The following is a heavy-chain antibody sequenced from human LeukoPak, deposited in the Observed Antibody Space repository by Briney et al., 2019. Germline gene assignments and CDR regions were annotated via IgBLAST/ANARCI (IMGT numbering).Heavy chain of an antibody. Sequence: PGGSLRLSCAASGFTVSTYWMTWVRQAPGKGLEWVSGISWNSGSIGYADSVKGRFTISRDNAKNSLYLQMNSLRAEDTALYYCAKGYSSSSLSLFDYWGQGTLVTVSS. V-gene: IGHV3-9*01. CDR1: GFTVSTYW. J-gene: IGHJ4*02. D-gene: IGHD6-6*01. CDR3: AKGYSSSSLSLFDY. CDR2: ISWNSGSI.